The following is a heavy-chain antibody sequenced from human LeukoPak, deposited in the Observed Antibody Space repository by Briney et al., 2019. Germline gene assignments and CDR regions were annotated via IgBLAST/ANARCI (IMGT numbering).Heavy chain of an antibody. D-gene: IGHD3-9*01. CDR2: INHSGST. Sequence: PSETLSLTCAVYGGSFSGYYWSWIRQPPGKGLEWIGEINHSGSTNYNPSLKSRVTISVDTSKNQFSLKLSSVTAADTAVYYCARGGMVLRYFDWLGSLCAFDIWGQGTMVTVSS. V-gene: IGHV4-34*01. J-gene: IGHJ3*02. CDR1: GGSFSGYY. CDR3: ARGGMVLRYFDWLGSLCAFDI.